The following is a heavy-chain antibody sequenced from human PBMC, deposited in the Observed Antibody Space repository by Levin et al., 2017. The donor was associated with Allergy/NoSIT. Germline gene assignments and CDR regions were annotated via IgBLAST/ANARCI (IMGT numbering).Heavy chain of an antibody. J-gene: IGHJ4*02. CDR3: ARALAADCTGGVCFLDY. CDR2: ISSGSHYL. V-gene: IGHV3-21*01. Sequence: LSFSPHSMSWVRQAPGKGLEWVSSISSGSHYLYYADSMKGRFTISRDNAKNSLYLQMTGLRVEDTAVYFCARALAADCTGGVCFLDYWGQGALVTVSS. CDR1: LSFSPHS. D-gene: IGHD2-8*02.